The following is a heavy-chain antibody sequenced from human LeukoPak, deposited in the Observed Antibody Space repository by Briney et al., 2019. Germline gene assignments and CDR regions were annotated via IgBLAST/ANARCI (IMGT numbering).Heavy chain of an antibody. CDR3: AREGTSGTHLNWFDP. CDR1: GGSISSYS. Sequence: SETLSLTCSVSGGSISSYSWSWIRQPPGKGLEWIGHIYGSGSTNYNPSLKSRVTLSVDTSKNQFSLKLSSVTAADTAVYYCAREGTSGTHLNWFDPWGPGTLVTVSS. V-gene: IGHV4-59*01. J-gene: IGHJ5*02. D-gene: IGHD1-1*01. CDR2: IYGSGST.